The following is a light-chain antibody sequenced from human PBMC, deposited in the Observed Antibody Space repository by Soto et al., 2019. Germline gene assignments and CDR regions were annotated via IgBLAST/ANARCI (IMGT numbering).Light chain of an antibody. CDR1: QSVTTK. V-gene: IGKV3-15*01. CDR2: DAS. Sequence: EILMTQSPATLSVSPGEGASLSCRVSQSVTTKLAWYQQRPGQPPRLLIYDASTRATGDPAIFSGSGSGTDFTLTISSLQYDDVAVYFCLQYHYWPWTFGQGTRVEVK. CDR3: LQYHYWPWT. J-gene: IGKJ1*01.